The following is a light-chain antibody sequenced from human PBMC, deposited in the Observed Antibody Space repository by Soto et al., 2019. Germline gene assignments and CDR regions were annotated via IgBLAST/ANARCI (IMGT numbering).Light chain of an antibody. CDR1: QSLLHSNGYNS. J-gene: IGKJ2*01. Sequence: DIVMTQSPLSLPVTPGEPASISCRSSQSLLHSNGYNSLDWYLQKPGQSPQLLIYLGSNRASGVPDRFSGSGSGTDFTLKISRVEAEDVGVYYCMQALQTPRRTFGQGTKLEIK. V-gene: IGKV2-28*01. CDR2: LGS. CDR3: MQALQTPRRT.